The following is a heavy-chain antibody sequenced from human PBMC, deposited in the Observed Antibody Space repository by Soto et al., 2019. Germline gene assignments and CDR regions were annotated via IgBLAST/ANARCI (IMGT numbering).Heavy chain of an antibody. J-gene: IGHJ5*02. CDR3: AMGGSTLSTLNWFDP. V-gene: IGHV4-59*01. CDR2: IQSSGDT. D-gene: IGHD3-16*01. Sequence: PSETLSLTCSVSSGSLSNYQWSWIRQAPGKGLEWIGCIQSSGDTKYNPSLKSRVTMSVDTSKNHFSLKLKSVSAADRAVYFCAMGGSTLSTLNWFDPWGPGVSVTVSS. CDR1: SGSLSNYQ.